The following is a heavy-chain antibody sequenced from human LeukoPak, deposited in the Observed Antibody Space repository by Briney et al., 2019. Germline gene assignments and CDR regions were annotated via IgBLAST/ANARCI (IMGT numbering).Heavy chain of an antibody. V-gene: IGHV4-59*11. Sequence: SETLSLTRTVSGGSISSHYWSWIRQPPGKGLEWIGYLHYSEITSYNPSIKGRVTISVDTSKSQFSLKLTSVTAADTAVYYCARDGYTIASYFDYWGQGALVTVSS. CDR3: ARDGYTIASYFDY. D-gene: IGHD5-24*01. CDR1: GGSISSHY. CDR2: LHYSEIT. J-gene: IGHJ4*02.